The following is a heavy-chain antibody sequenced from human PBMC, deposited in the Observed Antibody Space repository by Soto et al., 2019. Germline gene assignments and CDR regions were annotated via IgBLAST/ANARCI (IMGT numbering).Heavy chain of an antibody. V-gene: IGHV1-18*01. CDR2: ISAYNGNT. Sequence: GDSVKVSCKASGYTFSSYGMSWVRQAPGQGLEWMGWISAYNGNTNYAQKLQGRVTMTTDTSTSTAYMELRSLRSDDTAVYYCARDEGYYYDSSGYPPRWFDPWGQGTLVTVSS. CDR1: GYTFSSYG. J-gene: IGHJ5*02. CDR3: ARDEGYYYDSSGYPPRWFDP. D-gene: IGHD3-22*01.